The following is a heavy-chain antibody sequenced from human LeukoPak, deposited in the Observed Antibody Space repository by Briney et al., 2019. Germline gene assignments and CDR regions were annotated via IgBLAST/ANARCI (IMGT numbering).Heavy chain of an antibody. CDR2: IYYSGST. V-gene: IGHV4-59*08. CDR3: ARHLGSYYGADAFDI. D-gene: IGHD4-17*01. CDR1: GFTFSSYW. Sequence: GSLRLSCAASGFTFSSYWMTWIRQPPGKGLEWIGYIYYSGSTNFNPSLKSRVTISVDTSKNQFSLKLSSVTAADTAVYYCARHLGSYYGADAFDIWGQGTMVTVSS. J-gene: IGHJ3*02.